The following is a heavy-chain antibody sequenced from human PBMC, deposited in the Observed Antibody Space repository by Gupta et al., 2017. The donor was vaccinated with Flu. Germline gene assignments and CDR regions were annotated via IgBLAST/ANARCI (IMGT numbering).Heavy chain of an antibody. J-gene: IGHJ4*02. CDR2: INADGRFI. CDR3: ARDSGSGDSFTGIPDS. CDR1: W. V-gene: IGHV3-74*03. Sequence: WMHWVRQVPGKGLMWVSRINADGRFITYADSVKGRFIVSRDNAKDTMYLQMSSLTAEDTAVYYCARDSGSGDSFTGIPDSWGQGTLVTVSS. D-gene: IGHD2-21*02.